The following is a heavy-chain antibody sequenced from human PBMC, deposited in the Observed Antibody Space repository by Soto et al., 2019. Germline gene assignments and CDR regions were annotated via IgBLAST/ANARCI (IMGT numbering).Heavy chain of an antibody. J-gene: IGHJ6*02. D-gene: IGHD2-2*01. CDR2: INPNSGGT. Sequence: GASVKVSCKASGYTFTGYYMHWVRQAPGQGLEWMGWINPNSGGTNYARKFQGRVTMTRYTSISTAYMELSRLRSDDTAVYYCARDQAVVVPAAISYGMDVWGQGTTVTV. V-gene: IGHV1-2*02. CDR1: GYTFTGYY. CDR3: ARDQAVVVPAAISYGMDV.